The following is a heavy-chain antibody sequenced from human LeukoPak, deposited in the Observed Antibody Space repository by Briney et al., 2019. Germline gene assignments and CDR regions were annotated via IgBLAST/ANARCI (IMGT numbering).Heavy chain of an antibody. CDR3: ARDVPLGSGWTFDY. J-gene: IGHJ4*02. CDR1: GGTFSSYA. Sequence: ASVKVSCKASGGTFSSYAISWVRQAPGQGLEWMGWISAYNGNTNYAQKLQGRVTMTTDTSTSTAYMELRSLRSDDTAVYYCARDVPLGSGWTFDYWGQGTLVTVSS. CDR2: ISAYNGNT. V-gene: IGHV1-18*01. D-gene: IGHD6-19*01.